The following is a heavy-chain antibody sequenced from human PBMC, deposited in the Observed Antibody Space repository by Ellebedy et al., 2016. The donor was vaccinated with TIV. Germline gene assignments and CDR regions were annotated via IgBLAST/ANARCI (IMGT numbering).Heavy chain of an antibody. V-gene: IGHV1-18*01. D-gene: IGHD6-13*01. Sequence: ASVKVSCXASGYTFTSYGISWVRQAPGQGLEWMGWISAYNGNTNYAQKLQGRVTMTTDTSTSTAYMELRSLRSDDTAVYYCARGSDSSSWSYYFDYWGQGTLVTVSS. CDR3: ARGSDSSSWSYYFDY. CDR1: GYTFTSYG. CDR2: ISAYNGNT. J-gene: IGHJ4*02.